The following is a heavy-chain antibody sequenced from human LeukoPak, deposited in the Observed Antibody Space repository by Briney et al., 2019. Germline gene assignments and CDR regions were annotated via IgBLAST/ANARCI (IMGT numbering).Heavy chain of an antibody. Sequence: SETLSLTCTVSGGSISSYYWSWIRQPAGKGLEWIGRIYNIASTNYNPSLKSRVTMSLDTAKNQFYLKLSPVTAADTAVYYCARDGTLGYYGSGSYYINWFDPWGQGTLVTVSS. D-gene: IGHD3-10*01. CDR3: ARDGTLGYYGSGSYYINWFDP. CDR1: GGSISSYY. CDR2: IYNIAST. V-gene: IGHV4-4*07. J-gene: IGHJ5*02.